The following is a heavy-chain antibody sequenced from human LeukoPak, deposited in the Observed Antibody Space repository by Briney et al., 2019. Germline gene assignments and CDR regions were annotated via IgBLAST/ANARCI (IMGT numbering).Heavy chain of an antibody. D-gene: IGHD6-19*01. V-gene: IGHV4-59*01. CDR2: IYYSGST. CDR3: ARGVTGAWYGDLQH. J-gene: IGHJ1*01. CDR1: GGSISTYY. Sequence: SETLSLTCTVSGGSISTYYWSWIRQPPGKGLEWIGYIYYSGSTNYNPSLKSRVTISVDTSKNQFSLKLSSVTAADTAVYYCARGVTGAWYGDLQHWGQGTLVTVSS.